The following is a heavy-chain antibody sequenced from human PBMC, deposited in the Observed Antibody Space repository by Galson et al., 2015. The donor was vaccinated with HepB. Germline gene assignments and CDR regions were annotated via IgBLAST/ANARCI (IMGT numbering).Heavy chain of an antibody. J-gene: IGHJ4*02. CDR3: ARKGRGLLNLHYFDY. D-gene: IGHD3-10*01. Sequence: LRLSCAASGFTFNEYGMSWVRQVPGEGLEWVSGINWNGGSTGYADSVKGRFTISRDNAKNSLYLQINSLRAEDTALYYCARKGRGLLNLHYFDYWGQGTLVTVSS. V-gene: IGHV3-20*04. CDR1: GFTFNEYG. CDR2: INWNGGST.